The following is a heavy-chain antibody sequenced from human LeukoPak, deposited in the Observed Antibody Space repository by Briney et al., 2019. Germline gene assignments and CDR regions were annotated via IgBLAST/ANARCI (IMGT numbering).Heavy chain of an antibody. CDR3: ARVNMVRGVSYYFDY. V-gene: IGHV1-46*01. J-gene: IGHJ4*02. CDR1: GYTFTGYY. D-gene: IGHD3-10*01. Sequence: ASVKVSCKASGYTFTGYYMHWVRQAPGQGLEWMGIINPSGGSTSYAQKFQGRVTMTRDTSTSTVYMELSSLRSEDTAVYYCARVNMVRGVSYYFDYWGQGTLVTVSS. CDR2: INPSGGST.